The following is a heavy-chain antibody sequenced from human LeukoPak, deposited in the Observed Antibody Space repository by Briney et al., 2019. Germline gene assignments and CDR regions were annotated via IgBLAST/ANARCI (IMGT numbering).Heavy chain of an antibody. V-gene: IGHV4-39*01. CDR2: IYYSGST. CDR3: ARQVGATTYSWFVP. J-gene: IGHJ5*02. CDR1: GGSISSSSYY. Sequence: SETLSLTCTVSGGSISSSSYYWGWIRQPSGKGLEWIGSIYYSGSTYYNPSLKSRVTISVDTSKNQFSLKLSSVTAADTAVYYCARQVGATTYSWFVPWGQGTLVTVSS. D-gene: IGHD1-26*01.